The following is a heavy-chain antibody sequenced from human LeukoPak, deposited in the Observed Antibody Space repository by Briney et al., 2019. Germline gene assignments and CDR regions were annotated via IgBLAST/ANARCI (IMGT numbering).Heavy chain of an antibody. CDR3: ARQGWDSPYY. CDR2: IYHSGST. D-gene: IGHD1-26*01. J-gene: IGHJ4*02. Sequence: SETLSLTCTVSGGSITNTAYYWGWVRQPPGKGVEWIGSIYHSGSTYYNATLKSRVTISVDTSKNQFSLRVNSVTAADTAVYYCARQGWDSPYYWGQGTLVTVSS. CDR1: GGSITNTAYY. V-gene: IGHV4-39*01.